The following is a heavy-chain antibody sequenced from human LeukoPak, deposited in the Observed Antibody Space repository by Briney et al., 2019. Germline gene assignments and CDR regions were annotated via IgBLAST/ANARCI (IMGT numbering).Heavy chain of an antibody. CDR2: IYYSGST. D-gene: IGHD3-22*01. CDR1: GGSISSSSYY. CDR3: ARGIPRQYYYDSSGYYYRD. J-gene: IGHJ4*02. Sequence: PSETLSLTCTVSGGSISSSSYYWGWIRQPPGKGLEWIGSIYYSGSTYYNPSLKSRVTISVDTSKNQFSLKLSSVTAADTAVYYCARGIPRQYYYDSSGYYYRDWGQGTLVTVSS. V-gene: IGHV4-39*01.